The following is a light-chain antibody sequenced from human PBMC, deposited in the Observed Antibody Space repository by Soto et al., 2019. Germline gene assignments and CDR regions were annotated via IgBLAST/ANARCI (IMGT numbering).Light chain of an antibody. Sequence: DIQMTQSPSSLSASVGDRVTITCRASQSISSYLNWYQQKPGKAPKLLIYAASSLQSGVPSRFSGSGSGTDFTLTISSLQPEDVATDYCQQSYSTPSITVGQGTRLEIK. CDR2: AAS. J-gene: IGKJ5*01. CDR3: QQSYSTPSIT. V-gene: IGKV1-39*01. CDR1: QSISSY.